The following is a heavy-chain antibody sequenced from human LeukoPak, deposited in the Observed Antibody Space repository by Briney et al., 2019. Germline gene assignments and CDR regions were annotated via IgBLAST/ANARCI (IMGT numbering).Heavy chain of an antibody. CDR3: ATTVTTGVNDY. J-gene: IGHJ4*02. Sequence: PGGSLRLSCAASGFTVSSNYMSWVRQAPGKGLEWVSVIYSGGSTYYADSVKGGFTISRDNSKYTLYLQMNSLRAEDTAVYYCATTVTTGVNDYWGQGTLVTVSS. CDR1: GFTVSSNY. D-gene: IGHD4-17*01. CDR2: IYSGGST. V-gene: IGHV3-66*01.